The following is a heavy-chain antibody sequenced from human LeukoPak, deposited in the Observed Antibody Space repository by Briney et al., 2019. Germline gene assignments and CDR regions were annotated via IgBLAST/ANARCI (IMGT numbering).Heavy chain of an antibody. V-gene: IGHV3-21*01. Sequence: GGSLRLSCAASGFTFSTYSMNWVRQAPGKGLEWVSSISGDSLYIYYADSVRGRFTISRDHAKKSPYLQMNSLRAEDTAVYYCFCGSRFPYHFDYWGQGSLVTVSS. D-gene: IGHD2-21*01. CDR1: GFTFSTYS. J-gene: IGHJ4*02. CDR2: ISGDSLYI. CDR3: FCGSRFPYHFDY.